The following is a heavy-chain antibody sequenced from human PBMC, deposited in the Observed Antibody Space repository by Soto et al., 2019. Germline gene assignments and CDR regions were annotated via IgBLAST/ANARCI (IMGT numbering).Heavy chain of an antibody. D-gene: IGHD6-19*01. V-gene: IGHV3-48*02. CDR2: ITSDTKTI. Sequence: PGGSLRLSCEASGFPFSSYSMNWVRQAPGKGLEWVSYITSDTKTIKYADSVKGRFTISRDNAKNSVYLQMNSLRDEDTAVYYCARSVEGHFDYWGQGTVVTVSS. CDR1: GFPFSSYS. J-gene: IGHJ4*02. CDR3: ARSVEGHFDY.